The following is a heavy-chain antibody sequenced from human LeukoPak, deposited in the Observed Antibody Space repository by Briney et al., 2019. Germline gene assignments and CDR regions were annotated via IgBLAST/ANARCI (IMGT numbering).Heavy chain of an antibody. CDR2: IYHSGST. CDR1: GYSISSGYY. J-gene: IGHJ3*02. Sequence: SETLSLTCAVSGYSISSGYYWGCIRPAPGKGLEWIGSIYHSGSTYYNPSLKSRVTISVVTSKNQFSLRLTSVTAADTAVYYCARHSVAVAASGDAFDIWGQGTMVTVSS. CDR3: ARHSVAVAASGDAFDI. D-gene: IGHD6-19*01. V-gene: IGHV4-38-2*01.